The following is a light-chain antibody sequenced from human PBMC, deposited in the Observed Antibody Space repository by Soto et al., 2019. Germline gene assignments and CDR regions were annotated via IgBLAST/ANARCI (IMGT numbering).Light chain of an antibody. Sequence: DIQMSQSPSSLSASVGDRVTISCRASESSGRYLNWNQQKPGRVPKLLIYAASRLQSGVPSRFSGSGSETDFTLTIGGLQFEDSATYFCQQSYSPPRTFGPGTKVDIK. CDR2: AAS. CDR3: QQSYSPPRT. J-gene: IGKJ3*01. CDR1: ESSGRY. V-gene: IGKV1-39*01.